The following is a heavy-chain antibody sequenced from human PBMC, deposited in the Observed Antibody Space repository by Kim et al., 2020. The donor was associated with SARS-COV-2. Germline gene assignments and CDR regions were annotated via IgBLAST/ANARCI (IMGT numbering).Heavy chain of an antibody. CDR3: ARFSYYVNAFDI. Sequence: SETLSLTCTVSSGSISSYYWSWIRQPPGKGLEWIGNIYYSGSTNYNPSLKSRVTISVDTSKNQFSLKLSSVTAADTAVYYCARFSYYVNAFDIWGQGTMV. D-gene: IGHD1-26*01. CDR1: SGSISSYY. CDR2: IYYSGST. J-gene: IGHJ3*02. V-gene: IGHV4-59*13.